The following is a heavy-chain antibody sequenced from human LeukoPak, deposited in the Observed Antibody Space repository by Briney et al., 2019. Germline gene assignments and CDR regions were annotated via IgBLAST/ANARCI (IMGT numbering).Heavy chain of an antibody. J-gene: IGHJ4*02. Sequence: HSGGSLRLSCAASGFTFSSYAMSWVRQAPGKGLEWVSAISGSGGSTYYADSVKGRFTISRDNSKNMVYLQMDSLRAEDTAVYYCAKEASRGGWLDFWGQGTRVTVS. CDR3: AKEASRGGWLDF. CDR1: GFTFSSYA. D-gene: IGHD6-19*01. CDR2: ISGSGGST. V-gene: IGHV3-23*01.